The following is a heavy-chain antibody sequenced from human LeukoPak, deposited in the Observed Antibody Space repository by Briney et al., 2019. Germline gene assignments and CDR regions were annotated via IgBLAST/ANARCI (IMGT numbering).Heavy chain of an antibody. Sequence: ASVKVSCKASGYTFTSFDINWVRQATGQGLEWMGWMNPNSGNTGYAQKFQGRVTMTRNTSISTAYMELSSLRSEDTAVYYCARGLSVRNYDSSGYSYDYWGQGTLVTVSS. CDR3: ARGLSVRNYDSSGYSYDY. D-gene: IGHD3-22*01. J-gene: IGHJ4*02. CDR1: GYTFTSFD. CDR2: MNPNSGNT. V-gene: IGHV1-8*01.